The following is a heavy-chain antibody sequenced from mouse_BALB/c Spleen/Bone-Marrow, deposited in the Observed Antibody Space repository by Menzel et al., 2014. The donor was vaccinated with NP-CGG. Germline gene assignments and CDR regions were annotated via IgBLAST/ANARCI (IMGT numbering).Heavy chain of an antibody. D-gene: IGHD4-1*01. CDR1: GYSITSGYS. CDR2: IQHSGST. Sequence: EVMLVESGPDLVKPSQSLSLTCTVTGYSITSGYSWHWIRQFPGNKLEWMGYIQHSGSTNYNPSLKSLISITRDTSKNQFFLQLNSVTPEDTATYYCSRHLTGYAMDYWGQGTSVTVSS. CDR3: SRHLTGYAMDY. V-gene: IGHV3-1*02. J-gene: IGHJ4*01.